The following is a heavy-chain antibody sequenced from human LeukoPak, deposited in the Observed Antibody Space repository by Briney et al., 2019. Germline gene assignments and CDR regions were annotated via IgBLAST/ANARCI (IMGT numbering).Heavy chain of an antibody. V-gene: IGHV3-23*01. Sequence: GGSLRLSCAASGFTFSGYAMSWVRQAPGKGLEWVSAISGSGGSTYYADSVKGRFTISRDNSKNTLYLQMNSLRAEDTAVYYCAKAAIGYCSSTSCSVPFDYWGQGTLVTVSS. CDR3: AKAAIGYCSSTSCSVPFDY. CDR1: GFTFSGYA. CDR2: ISGSGGST. J-gene: IGHJ4*02. D-gene: IGHD2-2*03.